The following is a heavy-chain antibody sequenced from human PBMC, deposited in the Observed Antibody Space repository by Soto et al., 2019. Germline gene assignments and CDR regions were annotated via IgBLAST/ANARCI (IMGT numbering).Heavy chain of an antibody. CDR2: ISGGGGTT. CDR3: AKLLERATIGDFEY. V-gene: IGHV3-23*01. Sequence: EVHLLESGGDLVQPGGSLRVSCAASGFTFSSHAMSWVRQAPGKGLEWVSSISGGGGTTDYADSVKGRFTISRDTSKNTLSLQMNSLRAEDTAVYYCAKLLERATIGDFEYRGQGTLVTVSS. CDR1: GFTFSSHA. J-gene: IGHJ4*02. D-gene: IGHD5-12*01.